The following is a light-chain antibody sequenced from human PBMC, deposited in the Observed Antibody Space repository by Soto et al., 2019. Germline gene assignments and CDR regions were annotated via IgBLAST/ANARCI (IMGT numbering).Light chain of an antibody. CDR3: QQYNGT. CDR2: EAS. CDR1: QTISNW. Sequence: DIQMTQSPSTLSASVGDRVAITCRASQTISNWLAWYQQRPGKAPKLLIYEASTLEIGVPPRFSGSASGTEFTLTISSLQPDDYATYYCQQYNGTFGQGTKVEI. V-gene: IGKV1-5*03. J-gene: IGKJ1*01.